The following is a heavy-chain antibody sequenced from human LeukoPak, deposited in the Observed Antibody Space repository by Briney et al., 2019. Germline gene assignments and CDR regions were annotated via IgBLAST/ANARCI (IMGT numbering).Heavy chain of an antibody. Sequence: ASVKVSCKVSGYTLTELSMHWVRQAPGKGLEWMGGFDPEDGETIYAQKFQGRVTMTEDTSTDTAYMELSSLRSEDTAEYYCARDPAVAGTLDYWGQGTLVTVSS. D-gene: IGHD6-19*01. V-gene: IGHV1-24*01. CDR1: GYTLTELS. CDR2: FDPEDGET. J-gene: IGHJ4*02. CDR3: ARDPAVAGTLDY.